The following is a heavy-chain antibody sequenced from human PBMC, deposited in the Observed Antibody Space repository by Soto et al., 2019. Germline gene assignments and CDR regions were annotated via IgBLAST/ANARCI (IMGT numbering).Heavy chain of an antibody. CDR2: ISSTGVTM. Sequence: PGGSLRLSCAASGFTFRSAEMNWVRQAPGKGLEWVSYISSTGVTMYYADSVKGRFAISRDNARNSLYLQMSSLRAEDTAVYFCARDYYYGMDVWGPGTTVTVSS. CDR1: GFTFRSAE. J-gene: IGHJ6*02. V-gene: IGHV3-48*03. CDR3: ARDYYYGMDV.